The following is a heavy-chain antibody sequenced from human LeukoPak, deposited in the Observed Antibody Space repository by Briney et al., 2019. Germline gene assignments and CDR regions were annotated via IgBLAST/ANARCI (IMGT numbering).Heavy chain of an antibody. V-gene: IGHV1-2*02. CDR2: VNPNSGGT. CDR3: ARVFSSGNKLTTFAWFDP. CDR1: GYTFTGYY. D-gene: IGHD3-10*01. Sequence: ASVKVSCKASGYTFTGYYMHWVRQAPGQGLEWMGWVNPNSGGTNYAQKFQGRVTMTRDTSISTAYMELSRLRSDDTAVYYCARVFSSGNKLTTFAWFDPWGQGTLVTVSS. J-gene: IGHJ5*02.